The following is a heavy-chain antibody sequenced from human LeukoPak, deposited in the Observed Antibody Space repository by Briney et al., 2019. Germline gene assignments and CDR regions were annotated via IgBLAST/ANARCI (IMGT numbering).Heavy chain of an antibody. CDR2: ISGSGGST. CDR3: AKDLGYCSGGSCYVIRYYYYGMDV. CDR1: GFTFSSYA. Sequence: GGSLRLSCAASGFTFSSYAMSWVRQAPGKGLEWVSAISGSGGSTYYADSVKGRFTISRDNSKNTLYLQMNSLRAEDTAVYYRAKDLGYCSGGSCYVIRYYYYGMDVWGQGTTVTVSS. J-gene: IGHJ6*02. D-gene: IGHD2-15*01. V-gene: IGHV3-23*01.